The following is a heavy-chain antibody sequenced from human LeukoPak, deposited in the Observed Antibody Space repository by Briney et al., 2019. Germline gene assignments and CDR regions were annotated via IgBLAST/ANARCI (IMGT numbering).Heavy chain of an antibody. CDR3: ARDRSSGYSYYFHY. Sequence: GGSLRLSCAASGFTFSRYGMHWVRQARGRGLEWVAVTWYDGSNKYYADCVKGRFTISRDNSKNTLYLQMNSLRARDTAVYYCARDRSSGYSYYFHYWGQGALATVSS. D-gene: IGHD3-22*01. J-gene: IGHJ4*02. V-gene: IGHV3-33*01. CDR1: GFTFSRYG. CDR2: TWYDGSNK.